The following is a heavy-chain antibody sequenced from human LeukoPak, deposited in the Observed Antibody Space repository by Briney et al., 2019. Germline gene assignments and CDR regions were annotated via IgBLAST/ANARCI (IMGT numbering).Heavy chain of an antibody. CDR3: ASNWDYVRGYGMDV. J-gene: IGHJ6*02. Sequence: PGGSLSLSCAASGFTFSSHWVSWVRQAPGKRLQWVANINQDGGEKHYLDPVRGRFTISRDNVKNSLYLQMNSLRVEDSAVYYCASNWDYVRGYGMDVWGQGTTVTVSS. D-gene: IGHD1-7*01. CDR1: GFTFSSHW. CDR2: INQDGGEK. V-gene: IGHV3-7*01.